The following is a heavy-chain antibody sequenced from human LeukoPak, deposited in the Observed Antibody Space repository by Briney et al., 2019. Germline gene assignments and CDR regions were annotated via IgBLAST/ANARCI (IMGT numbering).Heavy chain of an antibody. V-gene: IGHV6-1*01. CDR1: GDTASSNSAA. CDR2: TYYRSKWYN. J-gene: IGHJ4*02. CDR3: AGDVGASNYFDY. Sequence: PSETLSLTCAISGDTASSNSAAWSWIRQSPSRGLEWLGRTYYRSKWYNNYAVSVKSRITINPDTSKNQFSLQLNSVTPEDTAVYYCAGDVGASNYFDYWRQGTLVTVSS. D-gene: IGHD1-26*01.